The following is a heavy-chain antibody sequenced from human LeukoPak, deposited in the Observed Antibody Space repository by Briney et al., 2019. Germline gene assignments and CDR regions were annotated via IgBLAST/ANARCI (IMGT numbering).Heavy chain of an antibody. J-gene: IGHJ5*02. D-gene: IGHD3-10*01. CDR1: GDSVSNNNVA. Sequence: SQTLSLTCAISGDSVSNNNVAWNWIRQSPSRGLEWLGRTYYRSKWYNDYAVSVKSRITISPDTSKNQFSLQLQSVTPEDTAVYYCARDMDYYASGTYYNSRWFDPWGQGTLVTVSS. CDR2: TYYRSKWYN. V-gene: IGHV6-1*01. CDR3: ARDMDYYASGTYYNSRWFDP.